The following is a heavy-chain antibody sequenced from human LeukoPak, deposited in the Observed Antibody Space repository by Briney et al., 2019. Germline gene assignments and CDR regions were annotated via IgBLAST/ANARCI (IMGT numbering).Heavy chain of an antibody. Sequence: SGGSLRLSCAASGFTFSSYSMNWVRQAPGKGLEWVSYISSSGSTIYYADSVKGRFTISRDNAKNSLYLQMNSLRAEDTAVYYCARRTRTAGDYWGQGTLVTVSS. J-gene: IGHJ4*02. CDR3: ARRTRTAGDY. CDR1: GFTFSSYS. CDR2: ISSSGSTI. V-gene: IGHV3-48*04. D-gene: IGHD2-21*02.